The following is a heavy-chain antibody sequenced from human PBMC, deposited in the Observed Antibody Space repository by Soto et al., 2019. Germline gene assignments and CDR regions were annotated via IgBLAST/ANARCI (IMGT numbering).Heavy chain of an antibody. V-gene: IGHV1-3*01. J-gene: IGHJ6*02. Sequence: ASVMVSSNASGYTFTSYAMHWVRQAPGQRLEWMGWINAGNGNTKYSQKFQGRVTITRDTSASTAYMELSSLRSEDTAVYYCARTGYCSSTSCYVPENQIPRVWGQGTTVTVSS. D-gene: IGHD2-2*01. CDR2: INAGNGNT. CDR3: ARTGYCSSTSCYVPENQIPRV. CDR1: GYTFTSYA.